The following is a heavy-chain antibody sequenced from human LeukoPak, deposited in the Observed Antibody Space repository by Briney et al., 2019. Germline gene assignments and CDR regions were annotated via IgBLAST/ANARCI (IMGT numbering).Heavy chain of an antibody. CDR1: GGSISSYY. CDR3: ARESDFWSGYFFDY. D-gene: IGHD3-3*01. CDR2: IYTSGGT. Sequence: SETLSLTCTVSGGSISSYYWSWIRQPAGKGLEWIGRIYTSGGTNYNPSLKSRVTVSVDTSKNQFSLKLSSVTAADTAVYYCARESDFWSGYFFDYWGQGTRDSVS. V-gene: IGHV4-4*07. J-gene: IGHJ4*02.